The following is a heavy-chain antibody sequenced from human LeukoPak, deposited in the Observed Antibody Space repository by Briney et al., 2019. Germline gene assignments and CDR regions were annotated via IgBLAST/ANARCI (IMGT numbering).Heavy chain of an antibody. V-gene: IGHV1-69*13. J-gene: IGHJ5*02. CDR1: GGTFSSYA. Sequence: SVKVSCKASGGTFSSYAISWVRQAPGQGLEWMGGIIPIFGTANYAQKFQGRVTITADESTSTAHMELSSLRSEDTAVYYCARGGGSYAPDWFDPWGQGTLVTVSS. CDR3: ARGGGSYAPDWFDP. CDR2: IIPIFGTA. D-gene: IGHD1-26*01.